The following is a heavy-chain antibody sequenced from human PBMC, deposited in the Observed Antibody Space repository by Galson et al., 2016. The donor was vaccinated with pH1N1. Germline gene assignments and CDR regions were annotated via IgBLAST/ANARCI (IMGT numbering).Heavy chain of an antibody. Sequence: SLRLSCAASGFDFNNYWMNWVRQAPGKGLEWVASIKEDGSEKLYGDSVKGRFTISRDNAKNSLYLQMNSLRVEDTSVYFCAREVGGRSSYWVQGALVTVSS. CDR3: AREVGGRSSY. J-gene: IGHJ4*02. V-gene: IGHV3-7*01. CDR1: GFDFNNYW. CDR2: IKEDGSEK. D-gene: IGHD6-19*01.